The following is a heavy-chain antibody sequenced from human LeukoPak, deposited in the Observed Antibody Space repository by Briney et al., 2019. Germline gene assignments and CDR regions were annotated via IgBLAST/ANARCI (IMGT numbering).Heavy chain of an antibody. CDR1: GFTFSSYA. D-gene: IGHD1-1*01. Sequence: PGGSLRLSCAASGFTFSSYAMHWVRQAPGKGLEWVAVISYDGSNKYYADSVKGRFTISRDNSKNTLYLQMNSLRAEDTAVYYCARDKNNWNDRSFDDWGQGTLVTVSS. V-gene: IGHV3-30-3*01. J-gene: IGHJ4*02. CDR2: ISYDGSNK. CDR3: ARDKNNWNDRSFDD.